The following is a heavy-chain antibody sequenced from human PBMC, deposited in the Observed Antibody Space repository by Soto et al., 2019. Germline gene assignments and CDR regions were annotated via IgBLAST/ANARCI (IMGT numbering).Heavy chain of an antibody. V-gene: IGHV3-11*01. CDR3: ARDGVIFRAGFDS. J-gene: IGHJ4*02. CDR2: ISTSGTST. CDR1: GFTFSNYY. Sequence: QVQLVESGGGLVKPGGSLRLSCAVSGFTFSNYYMAWIRQAPGKGLEWVSYISTSGTSTFYADSVKDRFTISRDNAENSLFLQMDSLRVEDTAVYFGARDGVIFRAGFDSWGQGTLVTVAS. D-gene: IGHD2-21*01.